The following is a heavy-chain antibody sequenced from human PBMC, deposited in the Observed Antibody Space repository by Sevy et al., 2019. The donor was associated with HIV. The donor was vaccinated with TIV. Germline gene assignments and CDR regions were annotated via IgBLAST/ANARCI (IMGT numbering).Heavy chain of an antibody. CDR1: GFTFSSFA. CDR2: INGRGGST. D-gene: IGHD6-13*01. Sequence: GGSLRLSCAASGFTFSSFAMSWVRQVPGKGLEWVSSINGRGGSTYYADSVKGRVTLSRDNSKNTPFLQMDSLRAEDTAIYYCARPTPRIAASSAAFFDYWGQGTLVTVSS. V-gene: IGHV3-23*01. CDR3: ARPTPRIAASSAAFFDY. J-gene: IGHJ4*02.